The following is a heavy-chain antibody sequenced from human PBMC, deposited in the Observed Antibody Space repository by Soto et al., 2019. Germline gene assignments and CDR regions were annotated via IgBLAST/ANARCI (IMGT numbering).Heavy chain of an antibody. V-gene: IGHV3-33*01. CDR1: GFTFISYG. J-gene: IGHJ6*02. CDR3: ARDSGEYSSSWYYYYYGMDV. Sequence: GGSLRLSCAASGFTFISYGMHWVRQAPGKGLEWVAVIWYDGSNKYYADSVKGRFTISRENSKNTLYLQMNSLRAEDTAVYYCARDSGEYSSSWYYYYYGMDVWGQGTTVTVSS. CDR2: IWYDGSNK. D-gene: IGHD6-13*01.